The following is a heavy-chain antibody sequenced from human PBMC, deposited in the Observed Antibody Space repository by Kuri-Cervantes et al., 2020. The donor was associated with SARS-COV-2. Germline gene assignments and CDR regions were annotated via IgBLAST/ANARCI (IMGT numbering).Heavy chain of an antibody. J-gene: IGHJ4*02. CDR1: GYTFTAHH. Sequence: ASVKVSCKASGYTFTAHHIHWVRQAPGQGLEWVGWIDPNSGDTKYAQKFQGRVTMTRDTSTSTVYMELSSLRSEDTAVYYCARTPTVTTYYFDYWGQGTLVTVSS. CDR2: IDPNSGDT. CDR3: ARTPTVTTYYFDY. V-gene: IGHV1-2*02. D-gene: IGHD4-17*01.